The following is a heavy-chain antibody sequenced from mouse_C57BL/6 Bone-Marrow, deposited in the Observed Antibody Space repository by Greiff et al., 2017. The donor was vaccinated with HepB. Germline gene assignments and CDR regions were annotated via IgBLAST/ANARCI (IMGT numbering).Heavy chain of an antibody. J-gene: IGHJ3*01. D-gene: IGHD1-1*01. CDR1: GYAFSSSW. CDR2: IYPGDGYT. CDR3: ARYHYYGSSYGFAY. V-gene: IGHV1-82*01. Sequence: QVQLQQSGPELVKPGASVKLSCKASGYAFSSSWMNWVQQRPGKGLEWIGRIYPGDGYTNYTGKFKGKATLTADKSSSTAYMQLSSLTSEDSAVYFCARYHYYGSSYGFAYWGQGTLVTVSA.